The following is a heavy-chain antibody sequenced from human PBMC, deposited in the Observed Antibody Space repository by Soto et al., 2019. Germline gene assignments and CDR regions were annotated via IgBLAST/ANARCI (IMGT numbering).Heavy chain of an antibody. J-gene: IGHJ6*02. Sequence: QVQLVQSGAEVKKPGASVKVSCKASGYTFTSYDINWVRQATGQGLEWMGWMNPNSGNTGYAQKFQGRVTMTRNTSISTAYMELSSLRSEDTAVYYCARTHSASGSYIYYYGMDVWGQGTTVTVSS. CDR3: ARTHSASGSYIYYYGMDV. D-gene: IGHD1-26*01. V-gene: IGHV1-8*01. CDR1: GYTFTSYD. CDR2: MNPNSGNT.